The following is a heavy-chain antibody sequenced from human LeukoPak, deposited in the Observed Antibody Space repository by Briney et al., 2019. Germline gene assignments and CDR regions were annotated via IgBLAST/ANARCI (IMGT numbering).Heavy chain of an antibody. Sequence: GGSLRLSCAASGFTFSSYSMNWVRQAPGEGLEGVSYISSLSGNIYYADSVKGRFTISKDSSKNTLYLQMNSLRAEDTAVYYCAKDSTRYYGVLTVNLREKGALDYWGQGTLVTVSS. V-gene: IGHV3-48*01. CDR1: GFTFSSYS. D-gene: IGHD3-9*01. CDR3: AKDSTRYYGVLTVNLREKGALDY. CDR2: ISSLSGNI. J-gene: IGHJ4*02.